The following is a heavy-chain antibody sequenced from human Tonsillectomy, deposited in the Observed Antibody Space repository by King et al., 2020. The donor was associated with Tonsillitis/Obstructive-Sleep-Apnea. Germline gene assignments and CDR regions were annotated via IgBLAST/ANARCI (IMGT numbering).Heavy chain of an antibody. V-gene: IGHV4-61*01. J-gene: IGHJ6*03. CDR1: GGSVSSGSYY. D-gene: IGHD2-8*01. CDR2: TYYSGST. CDR3: ARPANEGYYYYMDV. Sequence: VQLQESGPGLVKPSETLSLTCTVSGGSVSSGSYYWSWIRQPPGKGLEYIGYTYYSGSTNYNPSLKSRVTISVDTSKNQFSLKLSSLTAADTAVYYCARPANEGYYYYMDVWGKGTTVTVSS.